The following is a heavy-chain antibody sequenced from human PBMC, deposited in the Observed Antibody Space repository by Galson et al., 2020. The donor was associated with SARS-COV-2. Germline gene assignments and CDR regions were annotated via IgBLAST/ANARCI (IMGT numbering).Heavy chain of an antibody. D-gene: IGHD2-2*01. Sequence: KIGESLKISCKGSGYSFSDYWVAWVRQMPGKGLEWMGIMYPGDSDLRYSPSFRGQVIISVDKSISTAYLQWRSLNASDTAMYYCARAPTSISNPYYFDHWGQGTLVTVSS. V-gene: IGHV5-51*01. CDR2: MYPGDSDL. J-gene: IGHJ4*02. CDR3: ARAPTSISNPYYFDH. CDR1: GYSFSDYW.